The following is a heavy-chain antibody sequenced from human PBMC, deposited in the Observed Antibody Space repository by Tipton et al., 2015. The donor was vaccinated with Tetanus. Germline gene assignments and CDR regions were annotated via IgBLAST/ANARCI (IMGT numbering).Heavy chain of an antibody. Sequence: TLSLTCTVSGGSISSGGYYWSWIRQHPGKGLEWIGDIYYSGSTHYNPSLKSRVTISVDTSKNQFSLQLNSVTAADTAVYYCARDQARGARGWNYFDYWGQGTLATVSS. J-gene: IGHJ4*02. CDR3: ARDQARGARGWNYFDY. CDR2: IYYSGST. CDR1: GGSISSGGYY. V-gene: IGHV4-31*03. D-gene: IGHD1-26*01.